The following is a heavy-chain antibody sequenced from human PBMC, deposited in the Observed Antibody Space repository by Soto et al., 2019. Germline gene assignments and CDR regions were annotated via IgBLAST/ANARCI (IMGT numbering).Heavy chain of an antibody. Sequence: ASVKVSCKASGYTFTSYCISWVRQAPGQGLEWMGWISAYNGNTNYAQKLQGRVTMTTDTSTSTAYMELRSLRSDDTAVYYCARRKQQLARDYYYYGMDVWGQGTTVTVSS. CDR2: ISAYNGNT. J-gene: IGHJ6*02. D-gene: IGHD6-13*01. CDR3: ARRKQQLARDYYYYGMDV. CDR1: GYTFTSYC. V-gene: IGHV1-18*04.